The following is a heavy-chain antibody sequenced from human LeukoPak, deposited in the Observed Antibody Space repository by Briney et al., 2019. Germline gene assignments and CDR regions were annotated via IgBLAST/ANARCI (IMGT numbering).Heavy chain of an antibody. V-gene: IGHV3-48*01. CDR2: ISSGTSTV. D-gene: IGHD4-23*01. Sequence: GGSLRLSCAASGFTFSSYDMNWVRQAPGKGLEWVSYISSGTSTVYYADSVEGRFTISRDNAKNSLYLQMNSLRAEYTAVYYRARKALVGTQRIDYWGQGMLVTVSS. CDR3: ARKALVGTQRIDY. CDR1: GFTFSSYD. J-gene: IGHJ4*02.